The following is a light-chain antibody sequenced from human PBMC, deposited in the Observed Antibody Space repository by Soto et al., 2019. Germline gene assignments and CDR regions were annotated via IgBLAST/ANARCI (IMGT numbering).Light chain of an antibody. CDR3: QQYSNWPT. J-gene: IGKJ3*01. CDR1: QSVSSN. Sequence: ETVMTQSPATLSVSPGERAALSSRASQSVSSNLAWYQQKPGQAPRLLIYGASTRATGIPARFSGSGSGTELTLTISSLRSEDFAVYYCQQYSNWPTFGPGTKVDIK. V-gene: IGKV3-15*01. CDR2: GAS.